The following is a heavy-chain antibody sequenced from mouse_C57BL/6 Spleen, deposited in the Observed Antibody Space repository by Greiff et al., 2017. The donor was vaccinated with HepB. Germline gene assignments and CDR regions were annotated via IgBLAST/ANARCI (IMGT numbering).Heavy chain of an antibody. CDR3: RTAQATLYFDY. J-gene: IGHJ2*01. Sequence: QVQLKQSGAELVRPGASVTLSCKASGYTFTDYEMHWVKQTPVHGLEWIGAIDPETGGTAYNQKFKGKAILTADKSSSTAYMELRSLTSEDSAVYYCRTAQATLYFDYWGQGTTLTVSS. CDR2: IDPETGGT. D-gene: IGHD3-2*02. V-gene: IGHV1-15*01. CDR1: GYTFTDYE.